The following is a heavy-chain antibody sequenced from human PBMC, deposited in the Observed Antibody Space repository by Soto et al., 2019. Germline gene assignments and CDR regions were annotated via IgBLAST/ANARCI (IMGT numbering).Heavy chain of an antibody. D-gene: IGHD2-2*01. Sequence: EVQLMESGGGLVQPGGGSLRLSCAASGYTVSGNYMSWVRQAPGKGLEWVSVISSGGGTYYAESVKGRFTITRDNSKNTLYLQMNSLRAEDTAVYNCARSRGDCSSINCYRLYYYMDVWGKGTTVTVSS. CDR1: GYTVSGNY. V-gene: IGHV3-66*01. CDR3: ARSRGDCSSINCYRLYYYMDV. CDR2: ISSGGGT. J-gene: IGHJ6*03.